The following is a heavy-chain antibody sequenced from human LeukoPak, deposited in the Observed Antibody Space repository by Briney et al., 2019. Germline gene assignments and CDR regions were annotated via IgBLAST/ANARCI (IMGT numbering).Heavy chain of an antibody. CDR2: IVVGSGNT. V-gene: IGHV1-58*02. D-gene: IGHD3-16*01. CDR1: GFXFTSSA. CDR3: AAMWGGTGVYSFDP. J-gene: IGHJ5*02. Sequence: GTSVKVSCKASGFXFTSSAMQWVRQARGQRLEWIGWIVVGSGNTNYAQKFQGRVTITRDMSTSTAYMELSSLRSEDTAVYYCAAMWGGTGVYSFDPWGQGTLVTVSS.